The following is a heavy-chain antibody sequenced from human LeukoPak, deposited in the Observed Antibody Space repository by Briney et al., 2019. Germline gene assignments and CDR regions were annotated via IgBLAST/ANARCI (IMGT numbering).Heavy chain of an antibody. D-gene: IGHD2-15*01. CDR2: IYHSGST. CDR3: ARAGCSGGSCYSRYFDL. CDR1: GGSISSGGYS. J-gene: IGHJ2*01. Sequence: SQTLSLTRAVSGGSISSGGYSWSWIRQPPGKGLEWIGCIYHSGSTYYNPSLKSRVTISVDRSKNQFSLKLSSVTAAGTAVYYCARAGCSGGSCYSRYFDLWGRGTLVTVSS. V-gene: IGHV4-30-2*01.